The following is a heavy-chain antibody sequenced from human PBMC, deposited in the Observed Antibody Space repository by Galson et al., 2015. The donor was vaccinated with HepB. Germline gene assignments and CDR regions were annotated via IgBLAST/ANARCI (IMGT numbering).Heavy chain of an antibody. CDR3: VKSGRGGSGSCIDS. J-gene: IGHJ4*02. CDR1: GFTFSSYA. CDR2: SSGSGSIA. V-gene: IGHV3-23*01. Sequence: SLRLSCAASGFTFSSYAMSWVRQAPGKGLAWVSSSSGSGSIAYYADSVKGRFTISRDNSKNTLYLQMNSLRAEDTAVYYCVKSGRGGSGSCIDSWGQGTLVTVSS. D-gene: IGHD3-10*01.